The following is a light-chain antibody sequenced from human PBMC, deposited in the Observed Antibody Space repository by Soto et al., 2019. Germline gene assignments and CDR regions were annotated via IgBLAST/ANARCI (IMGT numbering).Light chain of an antibody. J-gene: IGLJ1*01. V-gene: IGLV1-44*01. Sequence: QSALTQPPSASGTPGQRVTISCSGSSSNIGSNTANWYQQLPGAAPKLLIYVDNQRPSGVPDRFSGSKSGTSASLAISGLQSEDEADYYCAAWDDSLNGYVFGTGTKVTVL. CDR2: VDN. CDR1: SSNIGSNT. CDR3: AAWDDSLNGYV.